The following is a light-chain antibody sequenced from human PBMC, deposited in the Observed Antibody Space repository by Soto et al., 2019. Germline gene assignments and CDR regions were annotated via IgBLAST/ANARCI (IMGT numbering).Light chain of an antibody. CDR2: GAS. J-gene: IGKJ5*01. CDR3: EQYGGSPPIT. Sequence: EIVLTQSPGTLSLSPGERATLSCSASHSVSSSYLAWYQQKPGQAPRLLIYGASSRDTGIPDRFRGSGSGTDFTLSISRLEPEDFAVYYCEQYGGSPPITFGQGTRLEIK. V-gene: IGKV3-20*01. CDR1: HSVSSSY.